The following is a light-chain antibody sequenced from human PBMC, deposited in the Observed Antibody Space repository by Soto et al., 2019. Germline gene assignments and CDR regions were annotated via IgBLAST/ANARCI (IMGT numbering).Light chain of an antibody. J-gene: IGKJ2*01. V-gene: IGKV3-20*01. CDR2: AAS. Sequence: EIVLTQSPGTLSLSPGEGGTLSCRASQSISSSYLAWYHQKPGQSPRLLIYAASSRATGIPDRFSGSGSGTDFTLTISRLEPEDFAVYYCQLYGGSHMFSFGQGTKLEIK. CDR1: QSISSSY. CDR3: QLYGGSHMFS.